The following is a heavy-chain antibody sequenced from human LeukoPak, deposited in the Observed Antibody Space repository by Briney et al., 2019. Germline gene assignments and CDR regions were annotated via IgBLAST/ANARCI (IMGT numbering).Heavy chain of an antibody. CDR3: ARGSGGITMVRGEADY. CDR1: GYTFTGYY. Sequence: GASVKVSCKASGYTFTGYYMHWVRQAPGQGLEWMGWINPNSGGTNYAQKLQGRVTMTTDTSTSTAYMELRSLRSDDTAVYYCARGSGGITMVRGEADYWGQGTLVTVSS. D-gene: IGHD3-10*01. J-gene: IGHJ4*02. V-gene: IGHV1-2*02. CDR2: INPNSGGT.